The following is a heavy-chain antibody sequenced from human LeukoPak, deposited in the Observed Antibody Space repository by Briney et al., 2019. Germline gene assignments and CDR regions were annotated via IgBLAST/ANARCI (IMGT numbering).Heavy chain of an antibody. CDR3: ARGLSLSGYLDAFDI. J-gene: IGHJ3*02. CDR1: GFTVSNKY. Sequence: GGSLRLSCAASGFTVSNKYMTWVRQAPGKGLEWVSLIYSDGRTYYADSVKGRCTISRDNSKNTLYLQMNSLRVEDTAVYFCARGLSLSGYLDAFDIWAKGQWSPSLQ. V-gene: IGHV3-53*01. CDR2: IYSDGRT. D-gene: IGHD3-22*01.